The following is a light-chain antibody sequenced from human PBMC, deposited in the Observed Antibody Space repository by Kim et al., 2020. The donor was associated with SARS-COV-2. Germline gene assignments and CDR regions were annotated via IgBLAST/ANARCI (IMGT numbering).Light chain of an antibody. Sequence: PGTRASPACRASQSVSSNNLARYQQQPDQAPRLLIYAASCRATGIPDRISGSGSGTDFILTIGRLQPKDLAVYYCHQYGIAPPYAFAQGTKLEI. V-gene: IGKV3-20*01. CDR2: AAS. CDR3: HQYGIAPPYA. J-gene: IGKJ2*01. CDR1: QSVSSNN.